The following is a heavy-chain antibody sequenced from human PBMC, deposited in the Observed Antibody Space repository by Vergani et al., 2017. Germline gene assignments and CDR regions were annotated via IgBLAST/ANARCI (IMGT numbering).Heavy chain of an antibody. CDR1: GGSISSYY. D-gene: IGHD3-22*01. Sequence: QVQLQESGPGLVKPSETLSLTCTVSGGSISSYYWSWIRQPPGKGLEWIGYIYYSGSTNYNPSLKSRVTISVVTSKNQFSLKLSSVTAADTAVYYCARAQDYYDSSGYYLDYWGQGTLVTVSS. V-gene: IGHV4-59*01. CDR3: ARAQDYYDSSGYYLDY. J-gene: IGHJ4*02. CDR2: IYYSGST.